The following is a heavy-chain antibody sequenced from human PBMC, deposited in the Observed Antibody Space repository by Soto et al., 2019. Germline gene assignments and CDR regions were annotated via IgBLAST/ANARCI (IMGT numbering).Heavy chain of an antibody. CDR1: NASISSGAYY. V-gene: IGHV4-31*03. J-gene: IGHJ4*02. Sequence: PSETLSLTCTVSNASISSGAYYWSWIRHHPGKGLEWIGYIYSSGSTYYNPSLKSRLTMSLDTSKNQFSLILSSVTAADTAVYYCASGGNDYWGLGTLVTVSS. D-gene: IGHD3-16*01. CDR2: IYSSGST. CDR3: ASGGNDY.